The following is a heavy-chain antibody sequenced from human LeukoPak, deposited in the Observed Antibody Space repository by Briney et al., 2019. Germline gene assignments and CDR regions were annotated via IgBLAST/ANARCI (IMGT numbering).Heavy chain of an antibody. CDR1: GGSFSGYS. J-gene: IGHJ3*02. D-gene: IGHD3-22*01. CDR2: INHSGST. V-gene: IGHV4-34*01. CDR3: ARDKDYFDSGGAFDI. Sequence: PSETLSLTCAVYGGSFSGYSWSWIRQPPGKGLEWIGEINHSGSTNYNPSLKSRVTMSVDTSKNQFSLKLSSVTAADTAVYYCARDKDYFDSGGAFDIWGQGTMVTVSS.